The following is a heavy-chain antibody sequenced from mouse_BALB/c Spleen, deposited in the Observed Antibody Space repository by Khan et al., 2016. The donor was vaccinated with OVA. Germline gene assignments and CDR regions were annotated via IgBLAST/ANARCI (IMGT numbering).Heavy chain of an antibody. V-gene: IGHV1-4*01. CDR2: INPSNAYT. D-gene: IGHD1-1*01. CDR3: ARAFHYYGSREALDY. CDR1: GYTFTSYS. Sequence: QVQLQQSGAELARPGASVKMSCKASGYTFTSYSMHWIKQRPGQGLEWIGNINPSNAYTNYNQMFKDKATLTADKSSSTAYMQLSSLTSEDSAVYFWARAFHYYGSREALDYWGQGTSVTVSS. J-gene: IGHJ4*01.